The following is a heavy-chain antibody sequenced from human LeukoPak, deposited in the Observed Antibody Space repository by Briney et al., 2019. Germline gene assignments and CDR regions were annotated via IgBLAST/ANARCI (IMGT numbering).Heavy chain of an antibody. CDR3: ARTHYDFWSGYPFDY. V-gene: IGHV4-59*01. CDR2: IYYSGST. J-gene: IGHJ4*02. CDR1: GGSISSYY. D-gene: IGHD3-3*01. Sequence: SETLSLTCTVSGGSISSYYWSRIRQPPGKGLEWIGYIYYSGSTNYNPSLKSRVTISVDTSKNQFSLKLSSVTAADTAVYYCARTHYDFWSGYPFDYWGQGTLVTVSS.